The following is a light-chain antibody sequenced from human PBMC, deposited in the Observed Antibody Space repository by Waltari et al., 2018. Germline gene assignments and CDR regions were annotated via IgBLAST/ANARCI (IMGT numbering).Light chain of an antibody. J-gene: IGKJ4*01. Sequence: TVMTQSPATLSVSPGERATLSCRASQSVGSNLAWYQHKPGQAPRLLIYGASTRATDIPARFTGSGFGTEFTLTISSLQSEDLALYYCQQYDNWPPLTFGGGTKVEIK. CDR2: GAS. CDR3: QQYDNWPPLT. V-gene: IGKV3-15*01. CDR1: QSVGSN.